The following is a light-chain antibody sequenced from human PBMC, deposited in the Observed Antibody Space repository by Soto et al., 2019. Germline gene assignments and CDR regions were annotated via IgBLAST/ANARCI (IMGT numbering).Light chain of an antibody. CDR3: QQSYTTPLFT. CDR1: QSISTN. J-gene: IGKJ3*01. V-gene: IGKV1-39*01. Sequence: DIPMTQSPSSLSASVGDRVTITCRASQSISTNLNWYQVKPGKAPKLLIYAASSLESGVPSRLSGSGSGTDFTLTISSLQPEDFATYYCQQSYTTPLFTFGPGTKVDIK. CDR2: AAS.